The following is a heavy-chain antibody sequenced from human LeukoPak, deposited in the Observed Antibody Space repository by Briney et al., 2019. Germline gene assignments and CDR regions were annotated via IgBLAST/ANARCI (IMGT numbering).Heavy chain of an antibody. Sequence: PSETLSLTCAVYGGSFSGYYWSWIRQPPGKGLEWIGYIYYSGTTNYNPSLKSRVTISVDTSKHQFSLKLSSVTAADTAVYYCARSPTYDFWSGYYYFDPWGQGTLVTVSS. CDR3: ARSPTYDFWSGYYYFDP. D-gene: IGHD3-3*01. CDR1: GGSFSGYY. CDR2: IYYSGTT. V-gene: IGHV4-59*01. J-gene: IGHJ5*02.